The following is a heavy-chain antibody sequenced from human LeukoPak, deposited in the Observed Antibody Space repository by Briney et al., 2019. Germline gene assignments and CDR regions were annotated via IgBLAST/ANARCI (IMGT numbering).Heavy chain of an antibody. CDR2: IKGDGSHT. V-gene: IGHV3-74*01. CDR1: GFTFSNYW. CDR3: VRDWDHFDFDS. D-gene: IGHD1-26*01. Sequence: GGSLRLSCAASGFTFSNYWMHWVRQAPGTGLVWVSRIKGDGSHTVYADSVKGRFTISRDNAKNTLFLQMRSLRVEDTAVYYCVRDWDHFDFDSWGQGTLVTVSS. J-gene: IGHJ5*01.